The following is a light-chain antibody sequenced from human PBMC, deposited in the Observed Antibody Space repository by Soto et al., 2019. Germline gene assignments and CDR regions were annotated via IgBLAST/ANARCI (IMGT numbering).Light chain of an antibody. CDR1: QSVSSSY. V-gene: IGKV3-20*01. J-gene: IGKJ5*01. CDR3: QHYGISIT. CDR2: AAS. Sequence: EIVLTQSPGTLSLSPGERATLSCRASQSVSSSYLAWYQQKPGQAPRLFIYAASSRATGIPDRFSGSASGTGFTLTISRLEPEDFAVYYCQHYGISITFGQGTRLEIK.